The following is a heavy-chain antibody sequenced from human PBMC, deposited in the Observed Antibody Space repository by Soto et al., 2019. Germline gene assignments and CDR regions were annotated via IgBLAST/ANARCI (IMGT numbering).Heavy chain of an antibody. D-gene: IGHD2-2*01. Sequence: LRLSCAASRFTFSTYEMNWVRQAPGKGLEWVSYISSSGYTVYYADSVKGRFTISRDNTRNSLYLQMNSLRDEDTALYYCVRYCSTTLCNGVATRTFDYWGQGTLVTVSS. CDR1: RFTFSTYE. CDR3: VRYCSTTLCNGVATRTFDY. J-gene: IGHJ4*02. CDR2: ISSSGYTV. V-gene: IGHV3-48*03.